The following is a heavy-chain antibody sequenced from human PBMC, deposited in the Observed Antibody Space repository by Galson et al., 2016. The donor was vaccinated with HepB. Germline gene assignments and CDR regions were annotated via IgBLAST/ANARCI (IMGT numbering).Heavy chain of an antibody. CDR2: INSGGNTI. D-gene: IGHD6-6*01. J-gene: IGHJ6*02. CDR3: ARAFRRIAARLSFDYYYGMDV. V-gene: IGHV3-11*01. Sequence: LRLSCAASGFTFSNYYMTWIRQAPGKGLEWISYINSGGNTIYYADSVKGRFTISRDNAKNSLYLQLNSLRADDTAVYYCARAFRRIAARLSFDYYYGMDVWGQGITVTVSS. CDR1: GFTFSNYY.